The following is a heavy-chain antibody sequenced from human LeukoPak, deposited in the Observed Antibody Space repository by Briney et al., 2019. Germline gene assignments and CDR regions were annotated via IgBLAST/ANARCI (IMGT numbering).Heavy chain of an antibody. Sequence: GGTLRLSCAASGFTFSSYIMNWVRQAPGKGLEWVSSISSSSSYIYYADSVKGRFTISRDNAKNSLYLQMNSLRAEDTALYFCAKDYCSSTSCYTDYWGQGTLVTVSS. CDR1: GFTFSSYI. CDR2: ISSSSSYI. J-gene: IGHJ4*02. D-gene: IGHD2-2*02. V-gene: IGHV3-21*04. CDR3: AKDYCSSTSCYTDY.